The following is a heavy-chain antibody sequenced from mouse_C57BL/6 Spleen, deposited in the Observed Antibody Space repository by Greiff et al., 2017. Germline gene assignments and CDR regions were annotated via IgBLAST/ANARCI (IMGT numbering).Heavy chain of an antibody. Sequence: VPLQQSGPELVQPGASVKISCKASGYSFTDYNMNWVKQSNGKSLEWIGVITPYYGTTSYNQKFKGQATLTVDQSSSTAYMQLNSLTSEDSAVYYCAKGDGNLFDYWGQGTTRTVSS. CDR3: AKGDGNLFDY. CDR2: ITPYYGTT. J-gene: IGHJ2*01. CDR1: GYSFTDYN. V-gene: IGHV1-39*01. D-gene: IGHD1-1*01.